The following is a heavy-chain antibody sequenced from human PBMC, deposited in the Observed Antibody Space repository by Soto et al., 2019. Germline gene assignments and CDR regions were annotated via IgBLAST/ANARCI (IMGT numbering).Heavy chain of an antibody. Sequence: GASVKVSCKASGYTFTSYYMHWVRQAPGQGLEWMGIINPSGGSTSYAQKFQGRVTMTRDTSTSTVYMELSSLRSEDTAVYYCARESTRGIVGATTWVGDRSGYFDYWGQGTLVTVSS. CDR3: ARESTRGIVGATTWVGDRSGYFDY. CDR1: GYTFTSYY. CDR2: INPSGGST. V-gene: IGHV1-46*01. D-gene: IGHD1-26*01. J-gene: IGHJ4*02.